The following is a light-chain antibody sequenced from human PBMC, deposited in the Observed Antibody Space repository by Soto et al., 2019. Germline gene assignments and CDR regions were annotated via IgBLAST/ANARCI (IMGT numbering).Light chain of an antibody. CDR2: AAS. Sequence: DIQMTQSPSSLFASVGDRVTITCRASQSISRNLNWYQHKPGKAPKLLIYAASSLQNGVPSRFSGGGSGTEFTLSISSLQPEDFGTYYCQQSYTTASITFGQGTRLEMK. V-gene: IGKV1-39*01. CDR3: QQSYTTASIT. J-gene: IGKJ5*01. CDR1: QSISRN.